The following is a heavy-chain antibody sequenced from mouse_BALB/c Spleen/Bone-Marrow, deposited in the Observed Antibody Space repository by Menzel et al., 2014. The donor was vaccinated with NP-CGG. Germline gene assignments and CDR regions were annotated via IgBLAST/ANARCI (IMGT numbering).Heavy chain of an antibody. Sequence: EVKLMESGPELVKHGASMKIYCRASGYSFTGYTMNWVKQSHGKNLEWIGLINPYNGGTSYNQKFKGKATLTVDKSSSTAFMDLLSLTSEDSAVYYCARRDYMYDEWVDYWGQGTSVTVSS. CDR3: ARRDYMYDEWVDY. CDR2: INPYNGGT. D-gene: IGHD2-14*01. J-gene: IGHJ4*01. V-gene: IGHV1S135*01. CDR1: GYSFTGYT.